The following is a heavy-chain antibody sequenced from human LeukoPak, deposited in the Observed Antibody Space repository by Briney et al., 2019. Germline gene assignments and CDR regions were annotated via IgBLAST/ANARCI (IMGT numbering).Heavy chain of an antibody. J-gene: IGHJ5*02. CDR3: AREGPFGDPNWFDP. CDR2: INHSGST. V-gene: IGHV4-34*01. CDR1: GGSFSGYY. D-gene: IGHD4-17*01. Sequence: SETLSLTCAVYGGSFSGYYWSWIRQPPGKGLERIGEINHSGSTNYNSSLKSRVTISIDTSKNHFSLKLSSVTAVDTAVYYCAREGPFGDPNWFDPWGQGTLVTVSS.